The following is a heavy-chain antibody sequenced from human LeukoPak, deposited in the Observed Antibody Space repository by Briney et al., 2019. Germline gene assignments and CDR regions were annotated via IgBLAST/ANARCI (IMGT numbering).Heavy chain of an antibody. CDR2: IYASGST. J-gene: IGHJ5*02. CDR1: GGSISSYY. Sequence: SETLSLTCTVSGGSISSYYWSWIRQPAGKGLEWIGRIYASGSTHYNPSLKSRVTMSVDTSKKQFSLNLSSVTAADTAVYYCARDQGGYLSRFAPWGQETLVTVSS. CDR3: ARDQGGYLSRFAP. V-gene: IGHV4-4*07. D-gene: IGHD5-12*01.